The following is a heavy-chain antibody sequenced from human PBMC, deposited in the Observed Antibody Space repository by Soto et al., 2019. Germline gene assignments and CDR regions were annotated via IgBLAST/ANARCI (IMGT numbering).Heavy chain of an antibody. V-gene: IGHV1-69*06. Sequence: GASVKVSCKASGCTFSSYAISWVRQAPGQGLEWMGGIIPIFGTANYAQKFQGRVTITADKSTSTAYVELSSLRSEDTAVYYCASPKKEVTTMTSFDYWGQGTLVTVSS. CDR2: IIPIFGTA. D-gene: IGHD4-17*01. CDR3: ASPKKEVTTMTSFDY. J-gene: IGHJ4*02. CDR1: GCTFSSYA.